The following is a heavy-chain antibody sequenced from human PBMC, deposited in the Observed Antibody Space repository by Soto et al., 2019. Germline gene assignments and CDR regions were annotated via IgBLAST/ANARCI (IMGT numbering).Heavy chain of an antibody. D-gene: IGHD2-2*01. CDR3: ARGHLAVVPVASWYFYMDV. V-gene: IGHV1-3*01. J-gene: IGHJ6*03. CDR2: INAGNGNT. Sequence: ASVKVSCKASGYTFTNYAVHWVRQSPGQRLEWMGWINAGNGNTRYSQKFQGRVTITRDTSARTAYMELSSLRSEDTAVYYCARGHLAVVPVASWYFYMDVWGKGTTVTVSS. CDR1: GYTFTNYA.